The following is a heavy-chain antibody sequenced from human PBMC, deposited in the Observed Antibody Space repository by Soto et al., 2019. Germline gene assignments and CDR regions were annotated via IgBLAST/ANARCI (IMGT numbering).Heavy chain of an antibody. V-gene: IGHV3-30*18. Sequence: GGSLRLSCAASGFTFSSYGMHWVRQAPGKGLEWVAVISYDGSNKYYADSVKGRFTISRDNSKNTLYLQMNSLRAEDTAVYYCAKVRPSTSSTFDYWGQGTLVTVSS. D-gene: IGHD2-2*01. J-gene: IGHJ4*02. CDR2: ISYDGSNK. CDR1: GFTFSSYG. CDR3: AKVRPSTSSTFDY.